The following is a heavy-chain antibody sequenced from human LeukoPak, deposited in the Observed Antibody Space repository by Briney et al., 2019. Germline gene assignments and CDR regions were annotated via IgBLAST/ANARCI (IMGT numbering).Heavy chain of an antibody. CDR1: GGTFSSYA. J-gene: IGHJ4*02. V-gene: IGHV1-2*02. CDR3: AREHPSGGYLRDPYPFDY. CDR2: INPNSGGT. Sequence: ASVKVSCKASGGTFSSYAISWVRQAPGQGLEWMGWINPNSGGTNYAQKFQDRVTMTRDTSISTAYMELSRLKSDDTAVYYCAREHPSGGYLRDPYPFDYWGQGILVTVSS. D-gene: IGHD3-10*01.